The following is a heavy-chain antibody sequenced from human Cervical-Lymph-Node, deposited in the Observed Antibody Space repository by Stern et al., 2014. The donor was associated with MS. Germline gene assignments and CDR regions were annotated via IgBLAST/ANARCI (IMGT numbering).Heavy chain of an antibody. CDR3: ASTLHGGLYNWFDP. J-gene: IGHJ5*02. CDR2: ITNSGASM. Sequence: EVQLVESGGGLVTPGGSLRLSCAASGFTFSDSSMNWVRQAPGKGLEWVSSITNSGASMYYGDSVKGRFTISRDNAKNTLYLQMDSLSAEDTATYFCASTLHGGLYNWFDPWGQGTLVTVSS. V-gene: IGHV3-21*01. CDR1: GFTFSDSS. D-gene: IGHD2-2*01.